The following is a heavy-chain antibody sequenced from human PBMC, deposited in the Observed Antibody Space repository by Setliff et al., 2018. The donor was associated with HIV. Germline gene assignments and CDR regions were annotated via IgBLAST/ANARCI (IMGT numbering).Heavy chain of an antibody. V-gene: IGHV6-1*01. CDR3: ARGGHVGSWGYDAFDI. J-gene: IGHJ3*02. CDR1: GDSVSSNTAI. CDR2: TYYRSNWYF. Sequence: PSQTLSLTCVISGDSVSSNTAIWNWIRQSPSRGLEWLGRTYYRSNWYFDYADSVKSRITINADTSKNQFSLHLKSVTPEDTAFYFCARGGHVGSWGYDAFDIWGQGTMVTVSS. D-gene: IGHD3-16*01.